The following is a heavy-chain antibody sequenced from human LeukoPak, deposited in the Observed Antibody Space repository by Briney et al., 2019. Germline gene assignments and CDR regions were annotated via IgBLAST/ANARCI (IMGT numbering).Heavy chain of an antibody. Sequence: ASVNDPHKASGGTFSSYAISWVRQAPGQGLEWMGRIIPIFGTANYAQKFQGRVTITADKSTSTAYMELSSLRSEDTAVYYCAARRRDGYNGYWGQGTLVTVSS. CDR3: AARRRDGYNGY. J-gene: IGHJ4*02. CDR1: GGTFSSYA. D-gene: IGHD5-24*01. CDR2: IIPIFGTA. V-gene: IGHV1-69*06.